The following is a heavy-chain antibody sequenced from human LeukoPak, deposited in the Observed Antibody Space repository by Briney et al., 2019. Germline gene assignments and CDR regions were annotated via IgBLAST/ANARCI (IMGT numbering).Heavy chain of an antibody. V-gene: IGHV1-2*02. D-gene: IGHD3-22*01. J-gene: IGHJ5*02. CDR2: INPNSGGT. CDR3: ARVRPGDYYDSSGYWGWFDP. Sequence: ASVKVSCKASGYTFTGYYMHWVRQAPGQGLEWMGWINPNSGGTNYAQNFQGRVTMTRDTSISTAYMELSRLRSDDTAVYYCARVRPGDYYDSSGYWGWFDPWGQGTLVIVSS. CDR1: GYTFTGYY.